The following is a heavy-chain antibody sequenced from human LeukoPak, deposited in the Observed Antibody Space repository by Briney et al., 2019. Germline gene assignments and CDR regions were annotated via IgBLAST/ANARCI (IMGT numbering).Heavy chain of an antibody. D-gene: IGHD3-10*01. CDR3: AREMEGDYGSGTFFDL. Sequence: GGSLTLSCAASEFVFSDYYMSWIRQAPGKGLEWVSYISDSGSTIYYADSVKGRFTISRVNVKNSLYLQMNGLRAEDTAVYYCAREMEGDYGSGTFFDLWGQGNMVTVSS. V-gene: IGHV3-11*01. CDR1: EFVFSDYY. CDR2: ISDSGSTI. J-gene: IGHJ4*02.